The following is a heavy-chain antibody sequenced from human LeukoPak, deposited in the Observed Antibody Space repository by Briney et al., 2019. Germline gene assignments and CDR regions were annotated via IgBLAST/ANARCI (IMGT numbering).Heavy chain of an antibody. CDR3: AYCTHCLAELT. J-gene: IGHJ5*01. Sequence: SGPTLVNPTQTLTLTCTFAGVSRSTSREGVGWIRQPPGKALEWLALIYCNEDKRYSPSLNRRLTITKDTSKNQVVLTMSNHDPVEAATYYGAYCTHCLAELTWGQGTLVTVSS. CDR1: GVSRSTSREG. CDR2: IYCNEDK. V-gene: IGHV2-5*01. D-gene: IGHD3-10*01.